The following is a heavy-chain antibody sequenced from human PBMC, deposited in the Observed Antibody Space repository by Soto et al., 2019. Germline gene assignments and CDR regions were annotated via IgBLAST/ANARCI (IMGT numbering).Heavy chain of an antibody. CDR1: GFTFSSYA. Sequence: EVQLLESGGGLVQPGGSLRLSCAASGFTFSSYAMSWVRQAPGKGLEWVSAISGSGGSTYYADSVKGRFTISRDNSKTTLYLQMNSLTAEDTAVYYCAKGGTMIVVVKHYFDYWGQGTLVTVSS. D-gene: IGHD3-22*01. V-gene: IGHV3-23*01. CDR2: ISGSGGST. CDR3: AKGGTMIVVVKHYFDY. J-gene: IGHJ4*02.